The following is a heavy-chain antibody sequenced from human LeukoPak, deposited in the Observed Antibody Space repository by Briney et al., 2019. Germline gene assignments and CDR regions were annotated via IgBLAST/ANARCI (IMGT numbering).Heavy chain of an antibody. D-gene: IGHD3-10*01. CDR2: IYSGGST. CDR3: ARFGTYYYGSGSYPSLYGMVV. V-gene: IGHV3-53*04. CDR1: GFTVSSNY. Sequence: GGSLRLSCAASGFTVSSNYMSWVRQAPGKGLEWVSVIYSGGSTYYAYSVQGRFTISRHNSKNTQYHQMNSLRAEDTAVYYCARFGTYYYGSGSYPSLYGMVVWGEGGTLTVSS. J-gene: IGHJ6*04.